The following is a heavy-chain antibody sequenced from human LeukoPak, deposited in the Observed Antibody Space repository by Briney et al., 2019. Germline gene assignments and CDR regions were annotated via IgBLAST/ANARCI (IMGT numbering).Heavy chain of an antibody. CDR1: GYTFTGYY. CDR2: INPNSGGI. J-gene: IGHJ4*02. V-gene: IGHV1-2*06. CDR3: ARYSNSQSPFDY. D-gene: IGHD4-11*01. Sequence: GASVKVSCKASGYTFTGYYMHWVRQAPGQGLEWMGRINPNSGGINYAQKFQGRVTMTRDTSISTAHMELSRLRSDDTAVYYCARYSNSQSPFDYWGQGTLVTVSS.